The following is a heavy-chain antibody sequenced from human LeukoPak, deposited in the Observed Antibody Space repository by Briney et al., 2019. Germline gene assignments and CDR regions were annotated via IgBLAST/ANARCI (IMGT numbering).Heavy chain of an antibody. CDR3: ARTSGESTAALRAPFDY. CDR2: ISSSSGYK. Sequence: GGSLRLSCAVSGFTFSSYSMTWVRQAPEKGLEWVSSISSSSGYKYYADSVEGRFTISRDNAKNSLYLQMDSLRAEDAAVYYCARTSGESTAALRAPFDYWGQGTLATVSS. CDR1: GFTFSSYS. V-gene: IGHV3-21*01. D-gene: IGHD6-6*01. J-gene: IGHJ4*02.